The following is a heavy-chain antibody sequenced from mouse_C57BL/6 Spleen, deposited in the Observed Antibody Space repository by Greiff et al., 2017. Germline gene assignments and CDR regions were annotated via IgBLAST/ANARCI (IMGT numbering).Heavy chain of an antibody. CDR1: GYTFTSYW. D-gene: IGHD3-3*01. V-gene: IGHV1-61*01. CDR3: ARGGWESYFDY. Sequence: VKLQQPGAELVRPGSSVKLSCKASGYTFTSYWMDWVKQRPGQGLEWIGNIYPSDSETHYNQKFKDKATLTVDKSSSTAYMQLSSLTSEDSAVYYCARGGWESYFDYWGQGTTLTVSS. J-gene: IGHJ2*01. CDR2: IYPSDSET.